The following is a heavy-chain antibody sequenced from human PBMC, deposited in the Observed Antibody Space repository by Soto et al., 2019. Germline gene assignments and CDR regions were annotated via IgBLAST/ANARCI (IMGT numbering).Heavy chain of an antibody. CDR3: GKSLIYGGRRGAFYI. V-gene: IGHV3-23*01. Sequence: EVQLLESGGGWVQPGGSLRLSCAASGFTFSRYAMSWVRQAPGKGLEWVSAISGSGGSTYYADSLKGRFTISRDNSKNTLYLQKNSLRAEDTAVYYCGKSLIYGGRRGAFYIGGQGTMVTVSS. CDR2: ISGSGGST. CDR1: GFTFSRYA. J-gene: IGHJ3*02. D-gene: IGHD4-17*01.